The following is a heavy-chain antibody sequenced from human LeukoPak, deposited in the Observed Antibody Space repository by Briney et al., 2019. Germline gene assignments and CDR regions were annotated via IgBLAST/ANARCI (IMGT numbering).Heavy chain of an antibody. CDR3: AKASWVSDADAVW. J-gene: IGHJ4*02. D-gene: IGHD3-16*01. V-gene: IGHV1-69*05. Sequence: REASVKVSCKASGGTFSRYVINWVRQAPGQGLEWLGRIIAIFGTTNYAQKFQGRVTITTDESTSTAYMELSSLRSEDTAIYYCAKASWVSDADAVWWGQGTLVTVSS. CDR2: IIAIFGTT. CDR1: GGTFSRYV.